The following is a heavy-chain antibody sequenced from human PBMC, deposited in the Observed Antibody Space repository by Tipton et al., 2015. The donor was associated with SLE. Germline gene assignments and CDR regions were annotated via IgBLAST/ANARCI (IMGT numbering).Heavy chain of an antibody. J-gene: IGHJ4*02. Sequence: TLSLTCTVSDDSISNYYWSWIRQPPGKGLEWIGYIYYTGSTNSNPSLKSRVTISVDTSKNQFSLKLSSVTAADTAVYYCVRLRSKVLIDYWGQGTLVTVSS. V-gene: IGHV4-59*07. CDR3: VRLRSKVLIDY. CDR1: DDSISNYY. CDR2: IYYTGST. D-gene: IGHD2-8*01.